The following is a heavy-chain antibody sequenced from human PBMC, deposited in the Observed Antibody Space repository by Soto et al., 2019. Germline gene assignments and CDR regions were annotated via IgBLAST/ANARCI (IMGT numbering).Heavy chain of an antibody. CDR3: AREMDTAMVTYAFDI. Sequence: ASVKVSCKASGYTFTSYGISWVRQAPGQGLEWMGWISAYNGNTNYAQKLQGRVTMTTDTSTSIAYMELRSLRSDDTAVYYCAREMDTAMVTYAFDIWGQGTMVTVSS. CDR1: GYTFTSYG. D-gene: IGHD5-18*01. CDR2: ISAYNGNT. V-gene: IGHV1-18*01. J-gene: IGHJ3*02.